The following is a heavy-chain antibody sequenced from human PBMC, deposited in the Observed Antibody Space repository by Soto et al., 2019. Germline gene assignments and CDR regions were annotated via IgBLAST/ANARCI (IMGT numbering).Heavy chain of an antibody. D-gene: IGHD2-21*02. J-gene: IGHJ5*02. CDR1: GGSISSGGYY. CDR3: ARGFNVVVVTAPPTWFDP. Sequence: QVQLQESGPGLVKPSQTLSLICTVSGGSISSGGYYWNWIRQHPGKGLEWIGYNYYSGSTYYNPSLKSRVTISVDTSKNQFSLKRGSVTAADTAVYYWARGFNVVVVTAPPTWFDPWGQGTLVTVSS. V-gene: IGHV4-31*03. CDR2: NYYSGST.